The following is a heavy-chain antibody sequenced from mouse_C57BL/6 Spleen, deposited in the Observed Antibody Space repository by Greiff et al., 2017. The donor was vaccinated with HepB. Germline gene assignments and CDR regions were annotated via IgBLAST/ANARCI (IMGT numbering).Heavy chain of an antibody. CDR2: IRLKSDNYAT. Sequence: DVMLVESGGGLVQPGGSMKLSCVASGFTFSNYWMNWVRQSPEKGLEWVAQIRLKSDNYATHYAESVKGRFTISRDDSKSSVYLQMNNLRAADTGIYYCTGWVYYDHYFDYWGQGTTLTVSS. CDR1: GFTFSNYW. V-gene: IGHV6-3*01. CDR3: TGWVYYDHYFDY. D-gene: IGHD2-4*01. J-gene: IGHJ2*01.